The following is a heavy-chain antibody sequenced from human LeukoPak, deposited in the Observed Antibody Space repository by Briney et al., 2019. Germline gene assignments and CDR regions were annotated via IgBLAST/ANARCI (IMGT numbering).Heavy chain of an antibody. CDR1: GFTFSSYG. Sequence: GGSLRLSCAASGFTFSSYGMHWVRQAPGKGLEWVAFLRYDGSNKYYADSVKGRFTISRDNSKNTLYLQMNSLRAEDTAVYYCARGDTAMVTDYYYYMDVWGKGTTVTISS. D-gene: IGHD5-18*01. V-gene: IGHV3-30*02. J-gene: IGHJ6*03. CDR2: LRYDGSNK. CDR3: ARGDTAMVTDYYYYMDV.